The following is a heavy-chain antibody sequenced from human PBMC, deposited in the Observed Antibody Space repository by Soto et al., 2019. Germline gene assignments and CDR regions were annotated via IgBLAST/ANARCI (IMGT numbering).Heavy chain of an antibody. Sequence: SDTLSHSCPFSGGYVTNSSYYWGWIRQSPGKGLEWIGSVYYRGRSYSKSSVKSRVTISVDTSKNRFSLSLNSVTASDTAVYFCVSQRTTVPTQAYFDYWGPGALVTVSS. CDR3: VSQRTTVPTQAYFDY. CDR1: GGYVTNSSYY. V-gene: IGHV4-39*01. J-gene: IGHJ4*02. D-gene: IGHD4-17*01. CDR2: VYYRGRS.